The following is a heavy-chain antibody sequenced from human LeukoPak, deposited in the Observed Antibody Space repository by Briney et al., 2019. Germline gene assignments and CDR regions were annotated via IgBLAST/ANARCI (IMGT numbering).Heavy chain of an antibody. J-gene: IGHJ5*02. CDR2: INPSGGST. V-gene: IGHV1-46*01. CDR1: GYTFTSYY. CDR3: ARGILPYYYDSSGYYYNWFDP. Sequence: ASVKVSCKASGYTFTSYYMHWVPHAPGQGLEWMVIINPSGGSTSYTQKFQGRVTMTRDTSTSTVYMELSSLRSEDTAVYYCARGILPYYYDSSGYYYNWFDPWGQGTLVTVSS. D-gene: IGHD3-22*01.